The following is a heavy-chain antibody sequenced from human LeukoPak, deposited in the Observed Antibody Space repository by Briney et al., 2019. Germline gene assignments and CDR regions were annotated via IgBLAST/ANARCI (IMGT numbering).Heavy chain of an antibody. Sequence: GASVKVSFKSSGYTFTVYYMHWVRQAPGQGLEWMGWINPNSGGTNYAQKFQGRVTMTRDTSISTAYMELSRLRSDDTAVYYCARPYSGYDYGMDVWGKGTTVTVSS. D-gene: IGHD5-12*01. J-gene: IGHJ6*04. V-gene: IGHV1-2*02. CDR2: INPNSGGT. CDR3: ARPYSGYDYGMDV. CDR1: GYTFTVYY.